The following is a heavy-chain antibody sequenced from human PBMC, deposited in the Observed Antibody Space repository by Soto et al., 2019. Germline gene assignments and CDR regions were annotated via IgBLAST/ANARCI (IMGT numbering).Heavy chain of an antibody. Sequence: ASVKVSCKASGYTFTSDGISWVRQAPGQGLEWMGWISGYNGNTNYAEKLQGRVTMTTDTSTSTAYMELRSLRSDDTAVFYCAIVFVTYYDVLTGLWGGHFDHWGQGTQVTVSS. CDR1: GYTFTSDG. D-gene: IGHD3-9*01. CDR3: AIVFVTYYDVLTGLWGGHFDH. J-gene: IGHJ4*02. CDR2: ISGYNGNT. V-gene: IGHV1-18*01.